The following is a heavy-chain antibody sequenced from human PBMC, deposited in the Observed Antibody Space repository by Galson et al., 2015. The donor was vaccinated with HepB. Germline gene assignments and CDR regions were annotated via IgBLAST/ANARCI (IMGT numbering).Heavy chain of an antibody. D-gene: IGHD3-22*01. CDR2: ISYDGSNK. CDR3: ARGGDSSGYFSSFDY. J-gene: IGHJ4*02. V-gene: IGHV3-30-3*01. CDR1: GFTFSSYA. Sequence: SLRLSCAASGFTFSSYAMHWVRQAPGKGLEWVAVISYDGSNKYYADSVKGRFTISRDNSKNTLYLQMNSLRAEDTAVYYCARGGDSSGYFSSFDYWGQGTLVTVSS.